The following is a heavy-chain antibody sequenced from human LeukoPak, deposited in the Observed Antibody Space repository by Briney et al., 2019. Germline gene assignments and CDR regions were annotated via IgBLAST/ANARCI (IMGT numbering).Heavy chain of an antibody. D-gene: IGHD6-19*01. CDR1: GYTFTSYG. J-gene: IGHJ6*02. Sequence: ASVTVSCKASGYTFTSYGISWVRQAPGQGLEWMGWISAYNGNTNYAQKLQGRVTMTTDTSTSTAYMDLRSLRSDDTAVYYCARDHKVAVAEYGMDVWGQGTTVTVSS. CDR3: ARDHKVAVAEYGMDV. V-gene: IGHV1-18*01. CDR2: ISAYNGNT.